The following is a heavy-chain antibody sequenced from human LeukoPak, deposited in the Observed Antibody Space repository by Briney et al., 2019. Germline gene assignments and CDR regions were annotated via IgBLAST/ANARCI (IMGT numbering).Heavy chain of an antibody. Sequence: SETLSLTCTVSGYSISSGYYWGWIRQPPGKGLEWIGSIYHSGSTYYNPSLKSRVTISVDTSKNQFSLKLSSVTAADTAVYYWASVETAPQGYWGQGTLVTVSS. CDR2: IYHSGST. CDR1: GYSISSGYY. D-gene: IGHD5-18*01. CDR3: ASVETAPQGY. J-gene: IGHJ4*02. V-gene: IGHV4-38-2*02.